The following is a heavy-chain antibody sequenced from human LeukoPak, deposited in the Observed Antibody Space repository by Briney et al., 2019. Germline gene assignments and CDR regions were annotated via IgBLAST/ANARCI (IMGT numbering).Heavy chain of an antibody. D-gene: IGHD3-22*01. CDR1: GGSISTYY. Sequence: KPSETLSLTCSVSGGSISTYYWSWMRQPPGKGLEWLGYIFYSGSTNYNPSLKSRVTISVDTSKNQFSLKLSSVTAADTAVYYCASHFYDTSYFDSWGQGTLVTVSS. J-gene: IGHJ4*02. CDR3: ASHFYDTSYFDS. V-gene: IGHV4-59*01. CDR2: IFYSGST.